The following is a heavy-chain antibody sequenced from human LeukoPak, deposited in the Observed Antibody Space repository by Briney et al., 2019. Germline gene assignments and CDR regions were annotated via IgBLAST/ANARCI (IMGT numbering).Heavy chain of an antibody. V-gene: IGHV3-7*01. CDR3: ARDVRGYDYVWGSYRYGGFDY. D-gene: IGHD3-16*02. CDR1: GFTFSSYW. Sequence: GGSLRLSCAASGFTFSSYWMSWVRQAPGKGLEWVANIKQDGSEKYYVDSVKGRFTISRDNAKNSLYLQMNSLRAEDTAVYYCARDVRGYDYVWGSYRYGGFDYWGQGTLVTVSS. CDR2: IKQDGSEK. J-gene: IGHJ4*02.